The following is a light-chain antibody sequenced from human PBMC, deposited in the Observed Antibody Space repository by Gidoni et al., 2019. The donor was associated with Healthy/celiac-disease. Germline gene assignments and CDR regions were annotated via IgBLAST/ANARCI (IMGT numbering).Light chain of an antibody. CDR1: QSVSSN. V-gene: IGKV3-15*01. J-gene: IGKJ1*01. CDR3: QQYNNWPPWT. CDR2: GAS. Sequence: EIVMTQSPATLSVSPGDRATLSCRASQSVSSNLAWYQQKPGQAPRRLIYGASTRATGIPARFSGSGSGTEFTLTSSSLQSEDVAVYYCQQYNNWPPWTFGQGTKVESK.